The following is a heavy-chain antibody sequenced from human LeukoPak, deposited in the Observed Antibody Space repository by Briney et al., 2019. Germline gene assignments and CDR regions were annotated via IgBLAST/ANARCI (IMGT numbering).Heavy chain of an antibody. J-gene: IGHJ4*02. CDR3: ASHSVASSY. CDR1: GGSISSYY. D-gene: IGHD6-19*01. Sequence: SETLSLTCTVSGGSISSYYRSWIRQPPGKGLEWIGYIYYSGSTNYNPSLKSRVTISVDTSKNQFSLKLSSVTAADTAVYYCASHSVASSYWGQGTLVTVSS. CDR2: IYYSGST. V-gene: IGHV4-59*01.